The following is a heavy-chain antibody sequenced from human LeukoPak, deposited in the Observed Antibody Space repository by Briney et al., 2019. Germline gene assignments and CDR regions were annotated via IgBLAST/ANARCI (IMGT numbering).Heavy chain of an antibody. V-gene: IGHV4-4*02. D-gene: IGHD5/OR15-5a*01. Sequence: SETLSLTCDVSGGSISNTNWWSWVRQPPGQGLEWIGEVSLAGQTNYNPSLNGRVTVSADTSKNQFSLKLTSVTAADTAVYYCARDRACSNSVCSYFDYWGQGTVVTVSS. J-gene: IGHJ4*02. CDR1: GGSISNTNW. CDR2: VSLAGQT. CDR3: ARDRACSNSVCSYFDY.